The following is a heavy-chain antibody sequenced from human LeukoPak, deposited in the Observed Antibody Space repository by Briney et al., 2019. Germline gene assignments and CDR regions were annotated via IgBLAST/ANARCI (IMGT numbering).Heavy chain of an antibody. Sequence: GGSLRLSCEVSGFSFSNFAMSWVRQPAGKGLEWVSAISGSGGSKYYAGSVQGRFTISRDNSKNTLYLQMNSLRAEDTAVYYCAKEAIGQYRTYYFDHWGQGTLVPVSS. CDR3: AKEAIGQYRTYYFDH. V-gene: IGHV3-23*01. CDR1: GFSFSNFA. J-gene: IGHJ4*02. D-gene: IGHD1-1*01. CDR2: ISGSGGSK.